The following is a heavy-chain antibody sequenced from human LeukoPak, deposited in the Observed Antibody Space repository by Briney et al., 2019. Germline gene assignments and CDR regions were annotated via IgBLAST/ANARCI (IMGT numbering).Heavy chain of an antibody. D-gene: IGHD2-2*01. CDR2: IYSGGST. CDR1: GFTVSSNY. J-gene: IGHJ3*02. V-gene: IGHV3-53*01. CDR3: ARVIVVVPAALDAFDI. Sequence: GGSLRLSCAASGFTVSSNYMSWVRQAPGKGLEWVSVIYSGGSTYYADSVKGRFTISRDKSKNTLYLQMNSLRAEDTAVYYCARVIVVVPAALDAFDIWGQGTMVTVSS.